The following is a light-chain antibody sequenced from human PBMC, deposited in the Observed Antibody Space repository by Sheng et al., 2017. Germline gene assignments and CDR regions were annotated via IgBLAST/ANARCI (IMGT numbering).Light chain of an antibody. CDR2: DAF. CDR3: QQRRNWPPLT. Sequence: ETVLTQSPATLSLSPGERATLSCRASQNVDNFLAWYQQKPGQAPRLLIYDAFNRATGIPARFSGSGSGTDFTLTISSLEPEDFAVYYCQQRRNWPPLTFGEGPRWRSN. V-gene: IGKV3-11*01. J-gene: IGKJ4*01. CDR1: QNVDNF.